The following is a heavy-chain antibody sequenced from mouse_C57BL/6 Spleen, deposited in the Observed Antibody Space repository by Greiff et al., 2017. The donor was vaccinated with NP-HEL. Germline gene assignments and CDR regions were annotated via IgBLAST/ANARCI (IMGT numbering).Heavy chain of an antibody. Sequence: EVKLMESGEGLVKPGGSLKLSCAASGFTFSSYAMSWVRQTPEKRLEWVAYISSGGDYIYYVDTVKGRFTISRDNARNTLYLQMSSLKSEDTAMYYCTREDGYPFDYWGQGTTLTVSS. CDR3: TREDGYPFDY. V-gene: IGHV5-9-1*02. CDR1: GFTFSSYA. D-gene: IGHD2-3*01. J-gene: IGHJ2*01. CDR2: ISSGGDYI.